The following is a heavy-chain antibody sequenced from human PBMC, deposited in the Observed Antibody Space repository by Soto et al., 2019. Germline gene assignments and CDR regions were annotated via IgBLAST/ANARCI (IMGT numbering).Heavy chain of an antibody. CDR1: GFTFSGYG. Sequence: QVQLVESGGGVVQPGRSLRLSCAASGFTFSGYGMHWVRQAPGKGLEWVALVSYDGSIKYYEDSVKGRFTISRDNSKNTLYLKMNGLRVEDTAVYYCAKDGSHLAVAGTSPTSYFYGLAVWGQGTTVTVSS. V-gene: IGHV3-30*18. J-gene: IGHJ6*02. D-gene: IGHD6-19*01. CDR2: VSYDGSIK. CDR3: AKDGSHLAVAGTSPTSYFYGLAV.